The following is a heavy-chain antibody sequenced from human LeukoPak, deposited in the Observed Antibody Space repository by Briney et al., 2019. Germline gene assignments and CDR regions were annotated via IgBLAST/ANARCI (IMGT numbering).Heavy chain of an antibody. D-gene: IGHD2-15*01. V-gene: IGHV3-21*04. CDR2: ISASSSYI. CDR3: SRSYCSGGRCYPEYFQH. CDR1: GFTFSDYS. Sequence: GGSLRLSCAASGFTFSDYSMNWVRQAPGKGLEWVSSISASSSYIYYADSVKGRFTISRDNSKNSLYLQMNSLRSEDTAVYYCSRSYCSGGRCYPEYFQHWGQGTLVTASS. J-gene: IGHJ1*01.